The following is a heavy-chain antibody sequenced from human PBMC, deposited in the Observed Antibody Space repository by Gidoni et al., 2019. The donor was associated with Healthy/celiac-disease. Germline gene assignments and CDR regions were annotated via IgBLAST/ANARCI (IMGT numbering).Heavy chain of an antibody. J-gene: IGHJ5*02. CDR3: ARDAEIYDFWSGPNWFDP. D-gene: IGHD3-3*01. Sequence: EVQLVESGGGLVQPGGSLRLSCAASGFTFSRYSMNWVRQAPGKGLEWVSYISSSSSTIYYADSVKGRFTISRDNAKNSLYLQMNSLRDEDTAVYYCARDAEIYDFWSGPNWFDPWGQGTLVTVSS. V-gene: IGHV3-48*02. CDR1: GFTFSRYS. CDR2: ISSSSSTI.